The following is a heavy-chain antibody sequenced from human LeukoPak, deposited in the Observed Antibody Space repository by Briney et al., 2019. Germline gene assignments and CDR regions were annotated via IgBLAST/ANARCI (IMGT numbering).Heavy chain of an antibody. Sequence: GSLRLSCAASGFTFSSYSMNWVRQAPGKGLEWVSGIIWSGGSTGYADSVKGRFTISRDNAKNSLYLQMNSLRAEDTALYYCARDDYGSGSWNDYWGQGTLVTVSS. V-gene: IGHV3-20*04. CDR1: GFTFSSYS. J-gene: IGHJ4*02. CDR2: IIWSGGST. D-gene: IGHD3-10*01. CDR3: ARDDYGSGSWNDY.